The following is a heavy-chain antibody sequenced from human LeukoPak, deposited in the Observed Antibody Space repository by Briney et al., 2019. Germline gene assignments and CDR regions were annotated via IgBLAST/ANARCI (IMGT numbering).Heavy chain of an antibody. CDR3: ARATWARSGLDYFDY. CDR1: GFTFSSYP. J-gene: IGHJ4*02. Sequence: PGGSLRLSCAASGFTFSSYPMHWVRQAPGKGLEGGTLISYDGSNKYYADSVKGRFTISRDISKNTLYLQMNSLRAEDTAVYYCARATWARSGLDYFDYWGQGTLVTVSS. V-gene: IGHV3-30-3*01. D-gene: IGHD5-24*01. CDR2: ISYDGSNK.